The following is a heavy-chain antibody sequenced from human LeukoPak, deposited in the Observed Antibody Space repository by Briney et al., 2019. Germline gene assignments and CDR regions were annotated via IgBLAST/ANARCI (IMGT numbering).Heavy chain of an antibody. Sequence: SETLSLTCTVSGGSISSYYWSWIRQPAGKGLEWIGRIYTSGSTNYNPSLKSRVTMSVDTSKNQFSLKLSSGTAADTAVYYCAREKFYYDSSGYYPIDYWGQGTLVTVSS. J-gene: IGHJ4*02. CDR1: GGSISSYY. D-gene: IGHD3-22*01. CDR2: IYTSGST. CDR3: AREKFYYDSSGYYPIDY. V-gene: IGHV4-4*07.